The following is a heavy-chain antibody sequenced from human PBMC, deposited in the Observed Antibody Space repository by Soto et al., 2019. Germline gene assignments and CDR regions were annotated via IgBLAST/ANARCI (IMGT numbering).Heavy chain of an antibody. V-gene: IGHV1-18*01. CDR3: ARGFVVVPAAIWLKDYYGMDV. CDR1: GYTFTSYG. CDR2: ISAYNGNT. Sequence: QVQLVQSGAEVKKPGASVKVSCKASGYTFTSYGISWVRQAPGQGLEWMGWISAYNGNTNYAQKLQGRVTMTTDTSTSTAYMELRSLRSDDTAVYYCARGFVVVPAAIWLKDYYGMDVWGQGTTVTVSS. D-gene: IGHD2-2*01. J-gene: IGHJ6*02.